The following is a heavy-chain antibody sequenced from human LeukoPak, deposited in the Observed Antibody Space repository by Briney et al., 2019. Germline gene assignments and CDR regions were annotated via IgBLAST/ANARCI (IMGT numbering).Heavy chain of an antibody. CDR1: GYSFTSYW. J-gene: IGHJ4*02. CDR3: ARRGYCGGDCYVDY. CDR2: IYPDDSDT. Sequence: GESLKISCKASGYSFTSYWLGWVRQMPGKGLEWMGIIYPDDSDTRYSPSFQGQVTFSADKSISTAYPQWSSLKASDTAMYYCARRGYCGGDCYVDYWGQGTLVTVSS. D-gene: IGHD2-21*02. V-gene: IGHV5-51*01.